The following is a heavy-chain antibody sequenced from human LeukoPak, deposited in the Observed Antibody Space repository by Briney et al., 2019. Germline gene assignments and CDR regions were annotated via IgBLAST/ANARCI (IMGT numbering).Heavy chain of an antibody. CDR3: ARSIGGSYFFCDY. CDR1: GFTFSSYA. Sequence: GGSLRLSCAASGFTFSSYAMHWVRQAPGKGLEWVALISCDGSNEYFADSVKGRFTISRDNSKNTLYLQMNSLRAEDTAVYYCARSIGGSYFFCDYWGQGTLVTVSS. J-gene: IGHJ4*02. CDR2: ISCDGSNE. D-gene: IGHD1-26*01. V-gene: IGHV3-30*04.